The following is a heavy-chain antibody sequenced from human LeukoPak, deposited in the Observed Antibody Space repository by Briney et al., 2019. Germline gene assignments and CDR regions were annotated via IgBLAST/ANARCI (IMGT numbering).Heavy chain of an antibody. CDR1: GYTFTSYD. D-gene: IGHD3-3*01. CDR3: ARKYYDFWSGYYYVDY. Sequence: ASVKVSCKASGYTFTSYDINWERQATGQGLEWMGWMNPNSGNTGYARKFQGRVTMTRNTSISTAYMELSSLRSEDTAVYYCARKYYDFWSGYYYVDYWGQGTLVTVSS. CDR2: MNPNSGNT. V-gene: IGHV1-8*01. J-gene: IGHJ4*02.